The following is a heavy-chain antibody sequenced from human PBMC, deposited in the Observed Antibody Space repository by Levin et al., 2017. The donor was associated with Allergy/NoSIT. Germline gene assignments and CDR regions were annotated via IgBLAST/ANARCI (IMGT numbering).Heavy chain of an antibody. CDR1: GGSFSGYY. J-gene: IGHJ4*02. CDR2: INHSGST. V-gene: IGHV4-34*01. CDR3: ARGPGCSSTSCPYSTFDY. Sequence: NTSETLSLTCAVYGGSFSGYYWSWIRQPPGKGLEWIGEINHSGSTNYNPSLKSRVTISVDTSKNQFSLKLSSVTAADTAVYYCARGPGCSSTSCPYSTFDYWGQGTLVTVSS. D-gene: IGHD2-2*01.